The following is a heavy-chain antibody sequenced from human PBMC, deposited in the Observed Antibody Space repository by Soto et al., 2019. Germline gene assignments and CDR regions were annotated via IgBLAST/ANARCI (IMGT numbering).Heavy chain of an antibody. D-gene: IGHD1-26*01. CDR3: ARDRRGYSGSYWGRALDI. CDR1: GFIVNKNY. J-gene: IGHJ3*02. Sequence: EVQLVETGGGLIQPGGSLRLSCAASGFIVNKNYMIWVRQAPGKGLEWVSLIYSDGTAYYADSVKGRFTISRDKANNTRCRLMNSLRAEEAAVDYCARDRRGYSGSYWGRALDIWVEGQMVTVSS. V-gene: IGHV3-53*02. CDR2: IYSDGTA.